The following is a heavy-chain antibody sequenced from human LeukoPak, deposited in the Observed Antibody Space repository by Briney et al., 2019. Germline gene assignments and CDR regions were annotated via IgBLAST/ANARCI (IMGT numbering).Heavy chain of an antibody. D-gene: IGHD6-19*01. CDR1: GFTFSSYS. J-gene: IGHJ4*02. Sequence: GGSLRLSCAASGFTFSSYSMSWVRQAPGKGLEWVSSISSSSSYIYYADPVKGRYTISRDNAKNSLHLQMNSLRAEDTAVYYCARESGPDSSGWYIFDYWGQGTLVTVSS. CDR3: ARESGPDSSGWYIFDY. V-gene: IGHV3-21*01. CDR2: ISSSSSYI.